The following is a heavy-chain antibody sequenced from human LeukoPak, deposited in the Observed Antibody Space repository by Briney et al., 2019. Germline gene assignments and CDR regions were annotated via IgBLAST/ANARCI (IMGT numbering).Heavy chain of an antibody. CDR3: ARVGQQLDY. CDR2: IYYTGNT. V-gene: IGHV4-39*07. J-gene: IGHJ4*02. CDR1: GGSISSSSYY. D-gene: IGHD6-13*01. Sequence: SETLSLTCTVSGGSISSSSYYWGWIRQPPGKGLEWIRNIYYTGNTYYNPSLKSRATFSVDTSNNQFSLKLTSATAADTAVYYCARVGQQLDYWGQGTLVTVSS.